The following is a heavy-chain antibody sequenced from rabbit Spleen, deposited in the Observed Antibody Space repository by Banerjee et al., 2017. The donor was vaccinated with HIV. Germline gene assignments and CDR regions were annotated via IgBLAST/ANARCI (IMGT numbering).Heavy chain of an antibody. D-gene: IGHD5-1*01. J-gene: IGHJ2*01. CDR2: IYTGDGST. CDR1: GFSFSDRDV. CDR3: VRDLHWNIGA. Sequence: QEQLVESGGGLVKPEGSLTLTCKASGFSFSDRDVMCWVRQAPGKGLEWIGCIYTGDGSTYYASWAKGRFTISKTSSTTVTLQMTSLTAADTATYFCVRDLHWNIGAWGPGTLVTVS. V-gene: IGHV1S45*01.